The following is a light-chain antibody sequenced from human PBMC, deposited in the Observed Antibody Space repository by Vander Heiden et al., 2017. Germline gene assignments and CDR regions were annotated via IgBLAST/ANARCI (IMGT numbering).Light chain of an antibody. CDR2: RDS. J-gene: IGLJ2*01. CDR3: QVWDSGSLL. V-gene: IGLV3-9*01. CDR1: NIEDKN. Sequence: SYALTQPPSVSVALGQTASITCGGHNIEDKNVHWYRQRPGQAPMLVIYRDSRRPSGIPERFSGSNSGNTATLIISGAQAADEADYYCQVWDSGSLLFGGGTKLTVL.